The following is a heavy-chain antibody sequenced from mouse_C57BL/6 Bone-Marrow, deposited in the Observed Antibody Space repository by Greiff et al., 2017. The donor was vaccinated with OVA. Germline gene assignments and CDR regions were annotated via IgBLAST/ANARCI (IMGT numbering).Heavy chain of an antibody. J-gene: IGHJ3*01. CDR1: GYTFTDYY. CDR2: IYPGSGNT. Sequence: QVQLKESGAELVRPGASVKLSCKASGYTFTDYYINWVKQRPGQGLEWIARIYPGSGNTYYNEKFKGKATLTAEKSSSTAYMQLSSLTSEDSAVYFCALYDYGSWFAYWGQGTLVTVSA. D-gene: IGHD2-4*01. V-gene: IGHV1-76*01. CDR3: ALYDYGSWFAY.